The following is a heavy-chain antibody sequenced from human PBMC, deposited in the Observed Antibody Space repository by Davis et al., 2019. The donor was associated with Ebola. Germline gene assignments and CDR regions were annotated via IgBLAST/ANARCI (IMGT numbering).Heavy chain of an antibody. J-gene: IGHJ4*02. CDR2: IIPIFGTA. D-gene: IGHD1-1*01. CDR1: GGTFSS. V-gene: IGHV1-69*06. CDR3: ARGSHWNPNLNYSGF. Sequence: SVKVSCKTSGGTFSSISWVRQAPGQGLEWMGMIIPIFGTANYAQKFQGRVTITAGKSTSTVYMELSSLRSEDTAVYYCARGSHWNPNLNYSGFWGQRTLVTVSS.